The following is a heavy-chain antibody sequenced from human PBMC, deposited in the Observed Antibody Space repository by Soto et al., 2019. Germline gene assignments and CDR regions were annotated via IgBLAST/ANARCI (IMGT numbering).Heavy chain of an antibody. V-gene: IGHV1-3*01. CDR2: INAGNGNT. CDR1: GYTFTSYA. CDR3: ARDLGFGLSDY. J-gene: IGHJ4*02. D-gene: IGHD3-10*01. Sequence: QVQLVQSGAEVKKPGASVNVSCKASGYTFTSYAMHWVRQAPGQRLEWMGWINAGNGNTKYSQKFQGRVTITRDTSASTAYMELSGLRSEDTAVYSCARDLGFGLSDYWGQGTLVTVSS.